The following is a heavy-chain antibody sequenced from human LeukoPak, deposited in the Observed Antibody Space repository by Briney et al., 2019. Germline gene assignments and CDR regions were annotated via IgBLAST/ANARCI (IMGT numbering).Heavy chain of an antibody. CDR1: GYTFTGYY. Sequence: ASVKLSCKAAGYTFTGYYIHWVRQAPGQGLEWIGWINPDSGDTHYAQKFQGRVTMTRDTPISTAYMELSRLRSDDTAVYYCARARYYYDSSGYYSSSGFGMDVWGQGTTVIVS. V-gene: IGHV1-2*02. J-gene: IGHJ6*02. CDR2: INPDSGDT. CDR3: ARARYYYDSSGYYSSSGFGMDV. D-gene: IGHD3-22*01.